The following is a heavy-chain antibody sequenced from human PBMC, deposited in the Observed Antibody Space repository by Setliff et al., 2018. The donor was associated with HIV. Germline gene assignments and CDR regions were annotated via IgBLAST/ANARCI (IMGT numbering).Heavy chain of an antibody. CDR2: IYTSGST. CDR1: GGSISGYY. D-gene: IGHD3-9*01. Sequence: PSETLSLTCTVSGGSISGYYWSWIRQPAGKGLEWIGRIYTSGSTNYNPSLKSRVTISVDTSKNQFSLKLSSVTAADTAVYYCARDVRYYDILTGYGAFYYYYMDVWGKGTTVTVSS. V-gene: IGHV4-4*07. CDR3: ARDVRYYDILTGYGAFYYYYMDV. J-gene: IGHJ6*03.